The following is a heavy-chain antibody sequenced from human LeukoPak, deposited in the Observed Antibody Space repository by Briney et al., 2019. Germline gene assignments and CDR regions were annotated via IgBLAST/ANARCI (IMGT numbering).Heavy chain of an antibody. Sequence: GGSLRLSCATSGLNFINAWMSWVRQAPGKGLEWVGRIRNKANSYITEYAASVKGRFTISRDDSKNSLYLQMNSLKTEDTAVYYCTRDGVPARGYNGLDVWGQGTTVTVSS. CDR2: IRNKANSYIT. CDR1: GLNFINAW. CDR3: TRDGVPARGYNGLDV. D-gene: IGHD2-2*01. J-gene: IGHJ6*02. V-gene: IGHV3-72*01.